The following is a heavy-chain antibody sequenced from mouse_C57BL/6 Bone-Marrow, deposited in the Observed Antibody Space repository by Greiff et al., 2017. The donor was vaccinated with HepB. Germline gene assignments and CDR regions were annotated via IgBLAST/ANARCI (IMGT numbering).Heavy chain of an antibody. CDR1: GHTFTDYY. Sequence: EVQLQQSGPVLVKPGASVKMSCKASGHTFTDYYMNWVKQSHGKSLEWIGVINPYNGGTSYNQKFKGKATLTVDKSSSTAYMELNSLTSEDSAVYYCAEDYYGSSPYWYFDVWGTGTTVTVSS. CDR3: AEDYYGSSPYWYFDV. V-gene: IGHV1-19*01. CDR2: INPYNGGT. D-gene: IGHD1-1*01. J-gene: IGHJ1*03.